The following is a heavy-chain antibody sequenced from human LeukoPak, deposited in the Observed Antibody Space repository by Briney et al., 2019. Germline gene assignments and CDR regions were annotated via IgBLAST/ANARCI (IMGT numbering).Heavy chain of an antibody. CDR1: GYTFTSYD. V-gene: IGHV1-8*01. Sequence: APVKVSCKASGYTFTSYDINWVRQATGQGLECMGWMNPNSGNTGYAQKFQGRVTMTRNTSISTAYMELSSLRSEDTAVYYCARCGRYCSSTSCYMDYYYYYMDVWGKGTTVTVSS. D-gene: IGHD2-2*02. CDR2: MNPNSGNT. J-gene: IGHJ6*03. CDR3: ARCGRYCSSTSCYMDYYYYYMDV.